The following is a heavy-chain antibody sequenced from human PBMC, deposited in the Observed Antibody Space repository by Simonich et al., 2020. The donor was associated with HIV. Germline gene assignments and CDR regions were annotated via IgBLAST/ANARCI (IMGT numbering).Heavy chain of an antibody. V-gene: IGHV3-30*07. J-gene: IGHJ4*02. CDR3: ASGGSISSVWADDY. CDR2: ISYDGSNK. D-gene: IGHD3-16*01. CDR1: GFTFSSYA. Sequence: QVQLVESGGGVVQPGRSLRLSCAASGFTFSSYAMHWVRQAPGKGLEWVAVISYDGSNKYYAHSVKGRFTISRDNSKNTLYLQMNSLRAEDTAVYYCASGGSISSVWADDYWGQGTLVTVSS.